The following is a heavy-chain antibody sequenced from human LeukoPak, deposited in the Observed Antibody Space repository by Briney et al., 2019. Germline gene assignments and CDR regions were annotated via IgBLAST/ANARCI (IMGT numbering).Heavy chain of an antibody. CDR3: AKCILTGYYKGYMDV. CDR1: GFTFSNYA. D-gene: IGHD3-9*01. Sequence: GGSLRLSCAASGFTFSNYAMIWVRQAPGKGLEWVSGISVSGANTYYADSVKGRFTISRDNSKNTLYLQMSSLRAVDTAVYYCAKCILTGYYKGYMDVWGKGTTVTISS. CDR2: ISVSGANT. V-gene: IGHV3-23*01. J-gene: IGHJ6*03.